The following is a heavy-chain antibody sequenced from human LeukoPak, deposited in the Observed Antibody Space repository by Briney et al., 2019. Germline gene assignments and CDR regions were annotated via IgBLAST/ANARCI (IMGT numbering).Heavy chain of an antibody. V-gene: IGHV3-21*01. CDR2: ISSSSSYT. CDR1: GFTFSSYA. Sequence: GGSLRLSCAASGFTFSSYAMSWVRQAPGKGLEWVSSISSSSSYTYYADSVRGRFTISRDNARNSLYLQMSSLRAEDTAVYYCAREQWPNYYYYYMDVWGKGTTVTVSS. D-gene: IGHD6-19*01. CDR3: AREQWPNYYYYYMDV. J-gene: IGHJ6*03.